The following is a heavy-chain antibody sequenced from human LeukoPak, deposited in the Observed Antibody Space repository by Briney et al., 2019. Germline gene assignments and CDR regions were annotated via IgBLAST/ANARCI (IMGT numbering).Heavy chain of an antibody. V-gene: IGHV4-4*02. J-gene: IGHJ4*02. CDR1: GGSISSYY. CDR2: IYHSGST. D-gene: IGHD6-13*01. CDR3: ARDKAAGTWAPFDY. Sequence: PSETLSLTCTVSGGSISSYYWSWVRQPPGKGLEWIGEIYHSGSTNYNPSLKSRVTISVDKSKNQFSLKLSSVTAADTAVYYCARDKAAGTWAPFDYWGQGTLVTVSS.